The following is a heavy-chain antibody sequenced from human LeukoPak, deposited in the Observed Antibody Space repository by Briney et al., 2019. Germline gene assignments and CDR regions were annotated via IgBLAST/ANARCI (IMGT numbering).Heavy chain of an antibody. CDR3: AKGVYDSSGYYVRKYYFDY. J-gene: IGHJ4*02. CDR1: GFTFSSYA. V-gene: IGHV3-23*01. D-gene: IGHD3-22*01. CDR2: ISGSGGST. Sequence: PGGSLRLSCAASGFTFSSYAMSWVRQAPGKGLEWVSAISGSGGSTYYADSVEGRFTISRDNSKNTLYLQMNSLRAEDTAVYYCAKGVYDSSGYYVRKYYFDYWGQGTLVTVSS.